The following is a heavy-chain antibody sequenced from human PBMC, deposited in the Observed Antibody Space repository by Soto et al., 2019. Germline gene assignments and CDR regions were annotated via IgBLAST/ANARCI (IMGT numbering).Heavy chain of an antibody. Sequence: NPSETLSLTCPVSGGSISSYYWSWIRQPPGKGLEWIGYTYYSGSTNYNPSLKSRVTRSVDTSKTQFSLKLSSVTAEDTAVYYCGRAPGTASRRRWFEHWGQGTLVTVS. CDR2: TYYSGST. J-gene: IGHJ5*02. D-gene: IGHD1-1*01. CDR1: GGSISSYY. V-gene: IGHV4-59*01. CDR3: GRAPGTASRRRWFEH.